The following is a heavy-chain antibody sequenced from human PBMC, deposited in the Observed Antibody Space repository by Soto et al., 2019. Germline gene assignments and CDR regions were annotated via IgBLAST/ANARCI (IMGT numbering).Heavy chain of an antibody. CDR2: IIPILGIA. J-gene: IGHJ6*02. CDR1: GGTFSSYT. CDR3: ARVGMVRGVIGYYGMDV. V-gene: IGHV1-69*02. D-gene: IGHD3-10*01. Sequence: QVQLVQSGAEVKKPGSSVKVSCKASGGTFSSYTISWVRQAPGQGLEWMGRIIPILGIANYAQKFRGRVTITADKSTSTAYMELSSLRSEDTSVYYCARVGMVRGVIGYYGMDVWGQGTTVTVSS.